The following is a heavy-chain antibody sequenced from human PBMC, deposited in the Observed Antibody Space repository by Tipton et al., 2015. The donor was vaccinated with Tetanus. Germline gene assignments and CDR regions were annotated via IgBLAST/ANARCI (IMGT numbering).Heavy chain of an antibody. Sequence: TLSLTCTVSGGSISSGGYYWSWIRQHPGKGLEWIGYIYYSGSTYYNPSLKSRVTISVDTSKNQFSLKPSSVTAADTAVYYCARDGGGYFDYWGQGTPVTVSS. J-gene: IGHJ4*02. CDR1: GGSISSGGYY. D-gene: IGHD3-16*01. V-gene: IGHV4-31*03. CDR3: ARDGGGYFDY. CDR2: IYYSGST.